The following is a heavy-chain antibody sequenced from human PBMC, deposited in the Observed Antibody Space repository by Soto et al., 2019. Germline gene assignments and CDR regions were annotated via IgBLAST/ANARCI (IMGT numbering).Heavy chain of an antibody. V-gene: IGHV3-48*02. CDR1: GFTFSAYN. CDR3: ESHRLGYYLDY. D-gene: IGHD7-27*01. CDR2: ISSSSSAI. Sequence: HPGRSLRLSCAAAGFTFSAYNINWVRQAPGKGLEWVSYISSSSSAIYYADSVRGRFTISRDNAKNSLYLQLNTLRDEDTAVYYCESHRLGYYLDYWGRGTLVTVSS. J-gene: IGHJ4*02.